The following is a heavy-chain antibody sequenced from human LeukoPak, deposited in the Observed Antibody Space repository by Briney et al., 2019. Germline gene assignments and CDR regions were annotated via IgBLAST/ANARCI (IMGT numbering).Heavy chain of an antibody. CDR1: GGSISSYY. CDR3: ARDLGRGSYFPFDY. J-gene: IGHJ4*02. V-gene: IGHV4-4*07. CDR2: IYTSGST. D-gene: IGHD2/OR15-2a*01. Sequence: PSETLSLTCTVSGGSISSYYWSWIRQPAGKGLEWIGRIYTSGSTNYNPSLKSRVTMSVDTSKNQFSLKLSSVTAADTAVYYCARDLGRGSYFPFDYWGQGTLVTVSS.